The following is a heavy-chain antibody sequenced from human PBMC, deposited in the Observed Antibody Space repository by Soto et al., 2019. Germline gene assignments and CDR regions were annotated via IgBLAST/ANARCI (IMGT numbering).Heavy chain of an antibody. CDR3: AMYSGSYFRRLQFDY. D-gene: IGHD1-26*01. J-gene: IGHJ4*02. V-gene: IGHV1-69*13. CDR1: GGTFSSYA. CDR2: IIPIFGTA. Sequence: SVKVSCKASGGTFSSYAISWVRQAPGQGLEWMGGIIPIFGTANYAQKFQGRVTITADESTSTAYMEMSSLRSEDMAVYYCAMYSGSYFRRLQFDYWGQGTLVTVS.